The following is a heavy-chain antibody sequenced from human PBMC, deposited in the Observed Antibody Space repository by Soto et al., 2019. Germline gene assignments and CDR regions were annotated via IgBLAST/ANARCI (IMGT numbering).Heavy chain of an antibody. CDR1: GYTLTELS. D-gene: IGHD5-12*01. CDR2: FDPEDGET. J-gene: IGHJ4*02. Sequence: ASVKVSCKASGYTLTELSMHWVRQAPGKGLEWMGGFDPEDGETIYAQKFQGRVTMTEDTSTDTAYMELSSLRSEDTAVYYCATDRMVATSDYFDYWGQGTLVTVSS. CDR3: ATDRMVATSDYFDY. V-gene: IGHV1-24*01.